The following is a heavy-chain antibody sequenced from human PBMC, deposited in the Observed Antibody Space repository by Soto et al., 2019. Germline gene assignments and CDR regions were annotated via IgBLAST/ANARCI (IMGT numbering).Heavy chain of an antibody. CDR3: AREGGESSDGLYYFDS. CDR2: IYYSGNT. CDR1: GGSTSSDNY. Sequence: SETLSLTCTASGGSTSSDNYWSWIRQPPGKGLEWIGHIYYSGNTDYNPSLKSRLAISIDTSKNQFSLKLSSVTAADTAVYFCAREGGESSDGLYYFDSWGQGSLVTVSS. V-gene: IGHV4-30-4*01. J-gene: IGHJ4*02. D-gene: IGHD3-16*01.